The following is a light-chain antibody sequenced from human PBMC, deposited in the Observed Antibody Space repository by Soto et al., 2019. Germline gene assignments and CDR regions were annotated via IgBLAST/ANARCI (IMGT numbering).Light chain of an antibody. CDR3: IQDFISPLT. J-gene: IGKJ1*01. Sequence: IQMTKSPSSLSASLGDRVTITCLASQGIRGDLGWYQQKPGKAPRLLISATSTLQSGVPSRFSGRGSGTNFTLTISSLQPEDVTTYYCIQDFISPLTVGQGTKVDIK. V-gene: IGKV1-6*01. CDR2: ATS. CDR1: QGIRGD.